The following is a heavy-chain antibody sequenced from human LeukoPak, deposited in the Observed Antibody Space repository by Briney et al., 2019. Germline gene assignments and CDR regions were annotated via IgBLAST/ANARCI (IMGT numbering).Heavy chain of an antibody. D-gene: IGHD2-2*01. V-gene: IGHV3-30*02. J-gene: IGHJ2*01. Sequence: GGYLRLSCVTSGFIFSHYDFHWVRQAPGKGLEWMALIRPDANKKSYPDSVKGRFTVSRDNSENTVYLQMNSLRAEDTAMYYCVVVMVPAALWQFDLWGRGTQVTVSS. CDR1: GFIFSHYD. CDR2: IRPDANKK. CDR3: VVVMVPAALWQFDL.